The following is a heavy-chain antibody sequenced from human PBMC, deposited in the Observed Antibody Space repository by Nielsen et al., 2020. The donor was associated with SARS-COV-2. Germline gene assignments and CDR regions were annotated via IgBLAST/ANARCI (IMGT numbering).Heavy chain of an antibody. V-gene: IGHV3-15*01. Sequence: VRQAPGKGLEWVGRIKSKTDGGTMDYAAPVKGRFTISRDDSKNTQYLQMNSLKSEDTAVYYCTTDKFSFGLGELESFDYWGQGTLVTVSS. J-gene: IGHJ4*02. CDR3: TTDKFSFGLGELESFDY. CDR2: IKSKTDGGTM. D-gene: IGHD3-10*01.